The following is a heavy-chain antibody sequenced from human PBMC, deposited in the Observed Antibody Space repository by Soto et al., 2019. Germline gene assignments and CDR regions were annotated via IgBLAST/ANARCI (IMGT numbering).Heavy chain of an antibody. Sequence: GGSLRLSCAASGFTFSSYWMHWVRQAPGKGLEWVSSISSSSSYIYYADSVKGRFTISRDNAKNSLYLQMNSLRAEDTAVYYCARDLYSSGWYESLLYYWGQGTLVTVSS. CDR1: GFTFSSYW. CDR3: ARDLYSSGWYESLLYY. J-gene: IGHJ4*02. V-gene: IGHV3-21*01. D-gene: IGHD6-19*01. CDR2: ISSSSSYI.